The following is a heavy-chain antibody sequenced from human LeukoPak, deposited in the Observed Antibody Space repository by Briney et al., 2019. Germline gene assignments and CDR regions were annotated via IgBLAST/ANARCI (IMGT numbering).Heavy chain of an antibody. Sequence: ASVKVSCKASGYTFTGYYMHWVRQAPGQGLEWMGWINPNSGGTNYAQKFQGRVTMTRDTSISTAYMELSRLRSDDTAVYYCARAPEYYDSSGIDIWGQGTMVTVSS. CDR3: ARAPEYYDSSGIDI. CDR2: INPNSGGT. J-gene: IGHJ3*02. D-gene: IGHD3-22*01. V-gene: IGHV1-2*02. CDR1: GYTFTGYY.